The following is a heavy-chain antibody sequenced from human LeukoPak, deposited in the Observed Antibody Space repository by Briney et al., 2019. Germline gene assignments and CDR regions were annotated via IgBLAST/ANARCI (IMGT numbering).Heavy chain of an antibody. Sequence: SETLSLTCIVSGYSISSDYCWGWIRQAPGKGLEWIGSISHRGSPYYNPSLQSRVTMSADTPKNQFSLRLSSVTAADTAVYYCARAWHPTAAYYDFWSGYYTEYYMDVWGKGTTVTVSS. J-gene: IGHJ6*03. V-gene: IGHV4-38-2*02. CDR2: ISHRGSP. CDR3: ARAWHPTAAYYDFWSGYYTEYYMDV. D-gene: IGHD3-3*01. CDR1: GYSISSDYC.